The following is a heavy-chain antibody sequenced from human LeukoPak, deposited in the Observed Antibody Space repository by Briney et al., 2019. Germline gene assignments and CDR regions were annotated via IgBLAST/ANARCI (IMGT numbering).Heavy chain of an antibody. Sequence: TGGSLRLSCAASGFTFSSHSMNWVRQAPGKGLEWVSYIRSTGSSIHYADSVKGRFTISRDNAKNSLYLQMNSLRSDDTAVYYCARDVLDYYDRSGYVTWGQGTLVTVSS. CDR3: ARDVLDYYDRSGYVT. D-gene: IGHD3-22*01. CDR1: GFTFSSHS. V-gene: IGHV3-48*01. J-gene: IGHJ5*02. CDR2: IRSTGSSI.